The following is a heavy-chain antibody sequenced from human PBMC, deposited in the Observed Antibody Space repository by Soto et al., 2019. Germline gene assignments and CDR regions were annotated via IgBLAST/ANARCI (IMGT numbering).Heavy chain of an antibody. CDR1: GFTFSSYS. Sequence: VGSLRLSCAASGFTFSSYSMNWVRQAPGKGLEWVSYISSSSSTIYYADSVKGRFTISRDNAKNSLYLQMNSLRDEDTAVYYCARSYYYDSSGYLVPFDYWGQGTLVTVSS. CDR3: ARSYYYDSSGYLVPFDY. D-gene: IGHD3-22*01. CDR2: ISSSSSTI. J-gene: IGHJ4*02. V-gene: IGHV3-48*02.